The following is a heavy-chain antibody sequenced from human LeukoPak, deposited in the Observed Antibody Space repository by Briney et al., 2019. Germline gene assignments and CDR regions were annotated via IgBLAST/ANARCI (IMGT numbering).Heavy chain of an antibody. Sequence: GGSLRLSCAASGFTFDDYAMHWVRQAPGKGLEWVSGISWNSGSIGYADSVKGRFTISRDNAKNSLYLQMNSLRAEDTALYYCASASEAALFDYWGQGTLVTVSS. V-gene: IGHV3-9*01. CDR2: ISWNSGSI. CDR3: ASASEAALFDY. D-gene: IGHD6-13*01. CDR1: GFTFDDYA. J-gene: IGHJ4*02.